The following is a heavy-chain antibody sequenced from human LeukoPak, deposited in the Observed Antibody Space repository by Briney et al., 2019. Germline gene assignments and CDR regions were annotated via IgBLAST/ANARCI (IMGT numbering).Heavy chain of an antibody. D-gene: IGHD2-21*01. Sequence: ASVKVSCKASGYTFTGYYMHWVRQAPGQGLEWMGWINPNSGGTNYAQKFQGRVTMTRDTSISTAYMELSRLRSDDTAVYYRASDPDHIDAFDIWGQGTMVTVSS. V-gene: IGHV1-2*02. CDR2: INPNSGGT. CDR3: ASDPDHIDAFDI. J-gene: IGHJ3*02. CDR1: GYTFTGYY.